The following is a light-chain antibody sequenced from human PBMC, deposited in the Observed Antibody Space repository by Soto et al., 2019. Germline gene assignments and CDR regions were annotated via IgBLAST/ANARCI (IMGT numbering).Light chain of an antibody. CDR3: QVWDSNTDHVV. CDR2: YDS. V-gene: IGLV3-21*04. CDR1: NIRTKA. Sequence: SSELTQPPSVSVAPGNTARITCGGTNIRTKAVHWYQQEAGQAPVLVIYYDSDRPSGIPERFSGSNSGTTAILTISRVEAGDEADYYCQVWDSNTDHVVFGGGTKVTVL. J-gene: IGLJ2*01.